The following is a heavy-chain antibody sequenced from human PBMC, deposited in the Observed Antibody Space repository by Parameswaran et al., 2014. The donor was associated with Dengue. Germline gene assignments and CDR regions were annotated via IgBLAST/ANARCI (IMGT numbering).Heavy chain of an antibody. J-gene: IGHJ3*02. V-gene: IGHV4-39*01. D-gene: IGHD5-12*01. CDR3: ARPGGYDSGAFDI. CDR2: IYYSGST. Sequence: WIRQPPGKGLEWIGSIYYSGSTYYNPSLKSRVTISVDTSKNQFSLKLSSVTAADTAVYYCARPGGYDSGAFDIWGQGTMVTVSS.